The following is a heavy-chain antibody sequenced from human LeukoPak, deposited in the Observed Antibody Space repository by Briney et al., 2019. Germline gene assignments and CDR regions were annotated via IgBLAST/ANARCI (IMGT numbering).Heavy chain of an antibody. CDR1: GGSFSGYY. D-gene: IGHD6-19*01. V-gene: IGHV4-34*01. J-gene: IGHJ4*02. CDR3: ARGPGIAVATRPYYFDY. Sequence: SETLSLTCAVYGGSFSGYYWSWIRQPPGKGLEWIGEINHSGSTNYNPSLKSRVTISVDTSKNQFSLKLSSVTAADTAVYYCARGPGIAVATRPYYFDYWGQGTLVTVSS. CDR2: INHSGST.